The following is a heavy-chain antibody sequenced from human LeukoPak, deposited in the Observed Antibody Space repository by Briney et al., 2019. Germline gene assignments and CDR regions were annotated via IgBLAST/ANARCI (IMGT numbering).Heavy chain of an antibody. V-gene: IGHV3-21*01. CDR3: AREEYGGATDY. J-gene: IGHJ4*02. CDR1: GFTFSIYI. D-gene: IGHD3-16*01. CDR2: ISSSSSYI. Sequence: GSLRLSCAASGFTFSIYIMNWVRQAPGKGLEWVSSISSSSSYIYYADSMKGRFTISRDNAKNSLYLQMNSLRAEDTAVYYCAREEYGGATDYWGQGTLVTVSS.